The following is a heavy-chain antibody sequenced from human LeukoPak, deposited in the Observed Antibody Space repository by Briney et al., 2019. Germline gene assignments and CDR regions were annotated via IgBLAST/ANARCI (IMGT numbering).Heavy chain of an antibody. Sequence: PSETLSLTCTVSGGSISSGGYYWSWIRQHPGKGLEWIGYIYYSGSTYYNPSLKSRVTISVDTSKNQFSLKLSSVTAADTAVYYCARVFKPWYNWFDPWGQGTLVTVSS. CDR1: GGSISSGGYY. J-gene: IGHJ5*02. CDR3: ARVFKPWYNWFDP. V-gene: IGHV4-30-4*08. D-gene: IGHD1-14*01. CDR2: IYYSGST.